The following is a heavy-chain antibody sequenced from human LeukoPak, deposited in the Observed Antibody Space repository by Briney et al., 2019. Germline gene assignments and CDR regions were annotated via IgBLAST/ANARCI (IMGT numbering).Heavy chain of an antibody. CDR1: GGSISSSSYY. V-gene: IGHV4-39*01. J-gene: IGHJ4*02. CDR3: AITDILTGYYRDVSSFDY. CDR2: VYYSGST. Sequence: PSETLSLTCTVSGGSISSSSYYWGWIRQPPGKWLEWIGSVYYSGSTYYNPSLKSRVTISVDTSKNQFSLKLSSVTAADTAAYYCAITDILTGYYRDVSSFDYWGQGTLVTVSS. D-gene: IGHD3-9*01.